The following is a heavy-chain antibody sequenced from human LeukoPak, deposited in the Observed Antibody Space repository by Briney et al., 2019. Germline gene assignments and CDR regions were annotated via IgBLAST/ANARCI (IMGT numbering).Heavy chain of an antibody. D-gene: IGHD6-13*01. CDR2: IYYSGST. V-gene: IGHV4-59*01. CDR3: ARVTGYVMEDYFDY. CDR1: GGSISSYY. J-gene: IGHJ4*02. Sequence: SETLSLTCTVSGGSISSYYWSWIRQPPVKGLEWIGYIYYSGSTNYNPSLKSRVAISVDTSKNQFSLRLSSVTAADTAVYYCARVTGYVMEDYFDYWGQGTLVTVSS.